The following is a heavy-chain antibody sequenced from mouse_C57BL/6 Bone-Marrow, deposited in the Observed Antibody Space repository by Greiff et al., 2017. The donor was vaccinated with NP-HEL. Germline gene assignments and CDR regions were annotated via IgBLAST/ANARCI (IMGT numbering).Heavy chain of an antibody. J-gene: IGHJ1*03. D-gene: IGHD5-1*01. Sequence: VKLMESGPGLVQPSQSLSITCTVSGFSLTSYGVHWVRQSPGKGLEWLGVIWSGGSTDYNAAFISSLSISKDNSKSQVFFKMNSLQADDTAIYYCARKYPFVPWYFDVWGTGTTVTVSS. CDR3: ARKYPFVPWYFDV. CDR2: IWSGGST. CDR1: GFSLTSYG. V-gene: IGHV2-2*01.